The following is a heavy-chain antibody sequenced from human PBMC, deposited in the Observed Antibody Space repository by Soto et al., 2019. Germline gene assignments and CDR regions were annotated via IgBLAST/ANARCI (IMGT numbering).Heavy chain of an antibody. J-gene: IGHJ4*02. Sequence: GGSLRLSCAASGFTFSSYSMNWVRQAPGKGLEWVSSISSSSSYIYYADSVKGRFTISRDNAKNSLYLQMNSLRAEDTAVYYCARDGIQLWLTISYFDYWGQGTLVTVS. CDR1: GFTFSSYS. D-gene: IGHD5-18*01. V-gene: IGHV3-21*01. CDR3: ARDGIQLWLTISYFDY. CDR2: ISSSSSYI.